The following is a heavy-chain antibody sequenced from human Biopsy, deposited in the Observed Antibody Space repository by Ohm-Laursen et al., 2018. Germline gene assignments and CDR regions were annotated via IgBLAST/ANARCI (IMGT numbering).Heavy chain of an antibody. Sequence: SVKVSCKASGYTFTSYHVHWVRQAPGQGLEWMGWINAKTGDTNYAQKFQGRVTMTRETSISTAYVDLSSLRSDDTAVYYCTRGGYYYDSLAYYYWFDPWGQGTLVTVSS. D-gene: IGHD3-22*01. V-gene: IGHV1-2*02. CDR3: TRGGYYYDSLAYYYWFDP. J-gene: IGHJ5*02. CDR1: GYTFTSYH. CDR2: INAKTGDT.